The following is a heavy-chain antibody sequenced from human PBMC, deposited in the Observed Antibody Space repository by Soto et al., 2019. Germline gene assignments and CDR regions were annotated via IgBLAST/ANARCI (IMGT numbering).Heavy chain of an antibody. CDR2: IYYSGST. CDR1: GTSIGNYY. D-gene: IGHD5-12*01. J-gene: IGHJ4*02. CDR3: AKSDSGYDWSLDY. V-gene: IGHV4-59*01. Sequence: TSETLSLTCTVSGTSIGNYYWSWIRQPPGKGLEWIGYIYYSGSTNYNPSLKSRATISVDTSKKQFSLRAEDTAVYYCAKSDSGYDWSLDYWGQGTQVTVSS.